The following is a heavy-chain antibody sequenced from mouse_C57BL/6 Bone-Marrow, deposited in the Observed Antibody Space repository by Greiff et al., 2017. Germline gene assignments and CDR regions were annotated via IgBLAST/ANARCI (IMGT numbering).Heavy chain of an antibody. J-gene: IGHJ4*01. V-gene: IGHV5-6*01. CDR3: ARPYPYYAMDY. Sequence: EVQLVESGGDLVKPGGSLKLSCAASGFTFSSYGMSWVRQTPDKRLEWVATISSGGSYTYYPDSVKGRFTISRDNAKNTLYLQMSSLKSEDTAMYYCARPYPYYAMDYWGQGTSVTFSS. CDR2: ISSGGSYT. D-gene: IGHD2-10*01. CDR1: GFTFSSYG.